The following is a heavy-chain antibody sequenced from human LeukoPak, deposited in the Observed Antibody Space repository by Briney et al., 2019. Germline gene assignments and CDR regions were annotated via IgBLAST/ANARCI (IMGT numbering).Heavy chain of an antibody. CDR2: ISGSSGNT. CDR3: ASGSYYYYYMDV. V-gene: IGHV3-23*01. J-gene: IGHJ6*03. CDR1: GFTFSSYA. Sequence: GGSLRLSCAASGFTFSSYAMSWVRQAPGKGLEWVSAISGSSGNTYYADSVKGRFTISRDNSKNTLYLQMNSLRAEDTAVYYCASGSYYYYYMDVWGKGTTVTVSS. D-gene: IGHD3-10*01.